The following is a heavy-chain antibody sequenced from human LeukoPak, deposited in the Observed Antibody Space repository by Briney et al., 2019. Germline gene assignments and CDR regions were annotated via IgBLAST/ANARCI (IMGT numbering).Heavy chain of an antibody. D-gene: IGHD2-2*01. CDR2: ISYDGSNK. J-gene: IGHJ1*01. CDR1: GFTFSSYA. V-gene: IGHV3-30*04. Sequence: GRSLRLSCAASGFTFSSYAMHWVRQAPGKGLEWVAVISYDGSNKYYADSVKGRFTISRDNSKNTLYLQINSLRAEDTAVYYCARASLGYCSSTSCYAGYFQHWGQGTLVTVSS. CDR3: ARASLGYCSSTSCYAGYFQH.